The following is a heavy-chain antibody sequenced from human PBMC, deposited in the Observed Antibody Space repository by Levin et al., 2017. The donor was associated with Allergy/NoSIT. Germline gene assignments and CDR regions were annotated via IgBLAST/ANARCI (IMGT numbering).Heavy chain of an antibody. D-gene: IGHD6-19*01. CDR2: IFYTGTT. J-gene: IGHJ4*02. CDR1: GGSIRSGDYY. V-gene: IGHV4-31*03. CDR3: ARARIGAVTGLFDC. Sequence: SQTLSLTCTVSGGSIRSGDYYWGWIRQHPGKGLEWIGYIFYTGTTFYNPSLKSRVSISVDTSNNQFSLRLSSVTAADTAVYHCARARIGAVTGLFDCWGQGTLVAVSS.